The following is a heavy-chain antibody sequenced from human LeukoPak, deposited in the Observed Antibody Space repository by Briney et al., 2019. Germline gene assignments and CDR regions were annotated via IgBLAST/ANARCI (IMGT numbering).Heavy chain of an antibody. J-gene: IGHJ4*02. CDR2: SYYSGIT. D-gene: IGHD1-26*01. CDR3: ARISGSYLDADY. CDR1: GGSISRTSYY. V-gene: IGHV4-39*01. Sequence: PSETLSLTCTVSGGSISRTSYYWGWIRQPPGKGLEWIGHSYYSGITFYNQSLKSRVSISVDTSTNQFSLKLSSVTAADTAVYYCARISGSYLDADYWGQGTLVTVSS.